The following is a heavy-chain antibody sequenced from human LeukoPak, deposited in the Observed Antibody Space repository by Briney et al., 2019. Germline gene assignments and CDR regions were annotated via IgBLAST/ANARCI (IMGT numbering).Heavy chain of an antibody. D-gene: IGHD5-24*01. CDR1: GGSISSSSYY. CDR2: IYYSGST. Sequence: PSETLSLTCTVSGGSISSSSYYWGWIRQPPGKGLEWIGSIYYSGSTYYNPSLKSRVTISVDTSKSQFSLKLSSVTAADTAVYYCARRSRGAFDYWGQGTLVTVSS. J-gene: IGHJ4*02. CDR3: ARRSRGAFDY. V-gene: IGHV4-39*01.